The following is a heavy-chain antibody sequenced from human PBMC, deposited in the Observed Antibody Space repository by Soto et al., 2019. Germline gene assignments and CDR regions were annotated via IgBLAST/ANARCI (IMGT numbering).Heavy chain of an antibody. CDR3: ATLNVDVDVYNQDY. J-gene: IGHJ4*02. CDR2: ISASGHET. V-gene: IGHV3-23*01. Sequence: EVLLLESGGGFVQPGGSLGLSCAASGFRFNSYAMSWVRKAPYKGLEWVSVISASGHETYYTDSVKGRFTISRDNSKNTLYLQMNSLRAGDSAVYYCATLNVDVDVYNQDYWGQGTRVTVSS. D-gene: IGHD1-1*01. CDR1: GFRFNSYA.